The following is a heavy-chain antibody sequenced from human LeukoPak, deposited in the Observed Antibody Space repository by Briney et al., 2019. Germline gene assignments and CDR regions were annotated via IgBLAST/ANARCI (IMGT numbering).Heavy chain of an antibody. Sequence: ASVKVSCKASGYTFTGYYMHWVRQAPGQGLEWMGWINPNSGGTNYAQKFQRRVTMTRDTSISTAYMELSRLRSDDTAVYYCARCSSSWYYFDYWGQGTLVTVSS. V-gene: IGHV1-2*02. D-gene: IGHD6-13*01. CDR3: ARCSSSWYYFDY. J-gene: IGHJ4*02. CDR1: GYTFTGYY. CDR2: INPNSGGT.